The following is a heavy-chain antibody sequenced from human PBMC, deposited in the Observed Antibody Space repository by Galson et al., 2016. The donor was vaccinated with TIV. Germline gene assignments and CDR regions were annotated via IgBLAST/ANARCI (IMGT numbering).Heavy chain of an antibody. CDR2: TYYRSKWYN. CDR1: GDSVSSNRAA. V-gene: IGHV6-1*01. J-gene: IGHJ5*02. CDR3: ARGPHPSHIVLRGPPPNWFDP. D-gene: IGHD3-10*01. Sequence: CAISGDSVSSNRAAWNWIRQSPSRGPEWLGRTYYRSKWYNDYALSVKSRITINIDASKNQVSLPLNSVTPEDTAVYYCARGPHPSHIVLRGPPPNWFDPWGQGTLVTVSS.